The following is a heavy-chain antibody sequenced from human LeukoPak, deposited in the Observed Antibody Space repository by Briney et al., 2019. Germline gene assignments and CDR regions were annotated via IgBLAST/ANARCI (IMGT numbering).Heavy chain of an antibody. Sequence: SETLSLTCRVSGDSIRSYYRTWIRQPPGQGLEWIGYIDSSGSTNYNPSLKSRVTIAVDTSKNQFSLKLSSVTAADSAMYYCTRLICYFDYWGQGTLVTVSS. D-gene: IGHD3-10*01. CDR3: TRLICYFDY. J-gene: IGHJ4*02. V-gene: IGHV4-59*08. CDR2: IDSSGST. CDR1: GDSIRSYY.